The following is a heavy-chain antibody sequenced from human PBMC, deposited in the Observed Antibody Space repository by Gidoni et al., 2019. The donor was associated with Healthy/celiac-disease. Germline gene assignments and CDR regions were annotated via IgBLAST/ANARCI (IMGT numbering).Heavy chain of an antibody. V-gene: IGHV4-34*01. CDR1: GGSFSGYY. J-gene: IGHJ5*02. CDR3: ARCSRFLGSGWLVLSSNGFDP. CDR2: INHSGST. D-gene: IGHD3-10*02. Sequence: QVQLQQWGAGLLKPSETLSLTCAVYGGSFSGYYWSWIRQPPGKGLEWIGEINHSGSTNYNPSLQSRVTISVESSKNQFSLMLMSVTAAAAAVYYFARCSRFLGSGWLVLSSNGFDPWGQGTLVTVSS.